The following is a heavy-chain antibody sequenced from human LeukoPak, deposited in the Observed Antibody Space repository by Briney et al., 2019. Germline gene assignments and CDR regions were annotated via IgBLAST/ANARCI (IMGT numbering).Heavy chain of an antibody. Sequence: NPSETLSLTCTVSGYSISSGYYWGWIRQPPGKGLEWIGSVYHSGTTYYSTSLKSRVTISVDTSKNQFSLKLRSVTAADTAVYYCARIHYYDTKIDYWGQGTLVTVSS. CDR3: ARIHYYDTKIDY. J-gene: IGHJ4*02. CDR1: GYSISSGYY. D-gene: IGHD3-22*01. CDR2: VYHSGTT. V-gene: IGHV4-38-2*02.